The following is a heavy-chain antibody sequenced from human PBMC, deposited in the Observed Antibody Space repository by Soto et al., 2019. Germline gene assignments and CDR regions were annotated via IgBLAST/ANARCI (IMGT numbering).Heavy chain of an antibody. D-gene: IGHD6-25*01. CDR3: ARQIGYRTYNWFDP. Sequence: GASVKVSCKASGYTFTSYGISWVRQAPGQGLEWMGWISAYNGNTNYAQKLQGRVTMTTDTSTSTAYMGLRSLRSDDTAVYYCARQIGYRTYNWFDPWGQGTLVTVSS. CDR1: GYTFTSYG. J-gene: IGHJ5*02. CDR2: ISAYNGNT. V-gene: IGHV1-18*01.